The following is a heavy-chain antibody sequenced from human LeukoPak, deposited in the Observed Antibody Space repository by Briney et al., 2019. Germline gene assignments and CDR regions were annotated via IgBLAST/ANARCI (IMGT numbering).Heavy chain of an antibody. CDR3: ARDDVRGFH. V-gene: IGHV4-39*02. CDR2: IFYSGST. CDR1: GASISSSSDY. Sequence: SETLSLTCTVSGASISSSSDYWGWIRQPPGKGLEWIGSIFYSGSTYYNPSLKSRVTISVDTSRNQFSLKLTSVTAADTAVYYCARDDVRGFHWSQGTLVTVSS. J-gene: IGHJ1*01.